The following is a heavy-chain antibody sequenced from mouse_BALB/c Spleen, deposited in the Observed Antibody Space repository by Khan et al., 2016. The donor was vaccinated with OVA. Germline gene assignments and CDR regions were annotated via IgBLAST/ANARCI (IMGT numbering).Heavy chain of an antibody. Sequence: EVQLVESGGDLVKPGGSLKLSCAASGFTFSNYGTSWVLQTSHKRLEWVATISSDGTYTYYPDSVKGRFSISRHNAKNTLFLQLSSLKSEDTAMYYGRSHLTESFAYWGQGTLVTVSA. J-gene: IGHJ3*01. CDR1: GFTFSNYG. V-gene: IGHV5-6*01. CDR3: RSHLTESFAY. CDR2: ISSDGTYT. D-gene: IGHD4-1*01.